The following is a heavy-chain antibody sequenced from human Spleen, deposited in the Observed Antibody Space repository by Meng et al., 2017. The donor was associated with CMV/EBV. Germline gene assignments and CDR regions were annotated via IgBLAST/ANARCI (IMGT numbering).Heavy chain of an antibody. Sequence: SCQASGYTFPDHYFHWVRQAPGQGLEWMGWIPPQSGVTNYAQKFQARVTLTRDTSINTGYMELSRLTSDDTAVYYCARDKNWGPDYWGQGTLVTVSS. CDR2: IPPQSGVT. D-gene: IGHD7-27*01. CDR3: ARDKNWGPDY. V-gene: IGHV1-2*02. CDR1: GYTFPDHY. J-gene: IGHJ4*02.